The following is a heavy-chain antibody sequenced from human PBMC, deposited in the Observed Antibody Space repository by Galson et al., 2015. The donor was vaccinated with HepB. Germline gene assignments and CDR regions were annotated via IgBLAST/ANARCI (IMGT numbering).Heavy chain of an antibody. V-gene: IGHV6-1*01. D-gene: IGHD2-21*01. J-gene: IGHJ4*02. CDR2: TYYRSKWYN. CDR3: ATRCYDS. Sequence: CAISGDSVSSNSAAWDWIRQSSSRGLEWLGRTYYRSKWYNEYAVSVKSRIDINPDTSKNQFSLRLDSVTPEDTAIYYCATRCYDSWGQGTLVTVSS. CDR1: GDSVSSNSAA.